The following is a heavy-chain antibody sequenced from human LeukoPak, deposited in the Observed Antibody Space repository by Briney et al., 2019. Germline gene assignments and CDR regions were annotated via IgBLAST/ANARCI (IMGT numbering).Heavy chain of an antibody. V-gene: IGHV4-30-4*01. CDR3: ARRDYYDILTGSPKAFDI. CDR2: IYYSGST. CDR1: GGSISSGDYY. J-gene: IGHJ3*02. D-gene: IGHD3-9*01. Sequence: PSETLSLTCTVSGGSISSGDYYWRWIRQPPGKGLEWIGYIYYSGSTYYNPSLKSRVTISVDTSKNQFSLKLSSVTAADTAVYYCARRDYYDILTGSPKAFDIWGQGTMVTVSS.